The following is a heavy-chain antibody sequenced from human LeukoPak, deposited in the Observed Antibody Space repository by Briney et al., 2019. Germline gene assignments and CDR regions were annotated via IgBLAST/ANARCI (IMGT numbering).Heavy chain of an antibody. J-gene: IGHJ4*02. CDR1: GGSISSYY. CDR3: ASFRPSYDILTGYSYYFDY. CDR2: IYYSGST. D-gene: IGHD3-9*01. V-gene: IGHV4-59*01. Sequence: PSETLSLTCTVPGGSISSYYWSWTRQPPGKGLEWIGYIYYSGSTNYNPSLKSRVTISVDTSKNQFSLKLSSVTATDTAVYYCASFRPSYDILTGYSYYFDYWGQGTLVTVSS.